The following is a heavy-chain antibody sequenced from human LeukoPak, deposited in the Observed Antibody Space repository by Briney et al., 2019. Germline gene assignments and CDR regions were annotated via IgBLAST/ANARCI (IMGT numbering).Heavy chain of an antibody. Sequence: PGGSLRLSCAASGFTFGSYWMHWVRQAPGKGLVWVSRINTDGSSTSYADSVKGRFTISRDNAKNTLYLQMNSLRAEDTAVYYCARVGPYYDFWSGYYDFDYWGQGTLVTVSS. V-gene: IGHV3-74*01. J-gene: IGHJ4*02. CDR1: GFTFGSYW. CDR2: INTDGSST. D-gene: IGHD3-3*01. CDR3: ARVGPYYDFWSGYYDFDY.